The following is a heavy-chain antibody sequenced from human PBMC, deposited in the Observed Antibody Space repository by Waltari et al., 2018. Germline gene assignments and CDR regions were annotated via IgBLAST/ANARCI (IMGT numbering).Heavy chain of an antibody. V-gene: IGHV5-51*03. CDR1: GSSFTSYL. CDR3: ARLPMAARMTYYYYYMDV. D-gene: IGHD6-6*01. J-gene: IGHJ6*03. Sequence: EVQLVQSGAAVKTPGESLKISCKCSGSSFTSYLIGWVRQMPGQGLEWMGIIYPGDSDTRYSPSFQGQVTISADKSISTAYLQWSSLKASDTAMYYCARLPMAARMTYYYYYMDVWGKGTTVTVSS. CDR2: IYPGDSDT.